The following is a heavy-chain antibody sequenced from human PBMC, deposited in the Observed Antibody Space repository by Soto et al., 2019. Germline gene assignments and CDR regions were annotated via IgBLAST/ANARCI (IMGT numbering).Heavy chain of an antibody. CDR2: ISSNGGST. V-gene: IGHV3-64*01. CDR3: ARDQPGGFDY. CDR1: GFTFSSYA. J-gene: IGHJ4*02. Sequence: GGSLRLSCAASGFTFSSYAMHWVRQAPGKGLEYVSAISSNGGSTYYANSVKGRFTISRDNSKNTLYLQMNSLRAEDTAVYYCARDQPGGFDYWGQGTLVTVSS. D-gene: IGHD3-10*01.